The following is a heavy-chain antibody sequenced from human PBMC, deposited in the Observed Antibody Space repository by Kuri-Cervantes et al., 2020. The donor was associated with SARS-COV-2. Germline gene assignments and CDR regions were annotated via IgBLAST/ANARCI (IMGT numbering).Heavy chain of an antibody. D-gene: IGHD2/OR15-2a*01. V-gene: IGHV4-34*01. CDR1: GGSFSGYY. CDR2: INHSGST. Sequence: ESLKISCAVYGGSFSGYYWSWIRQPPGKGLEWIGEINHSGSTNYNPSLKSRVTISVDTSKNQFSLKLSSVTAADTAVYYWARAVKRFDYWGQGTLVTVSS. CDR3: ARAVKRFDY. J-gene: IGHJ4*02.